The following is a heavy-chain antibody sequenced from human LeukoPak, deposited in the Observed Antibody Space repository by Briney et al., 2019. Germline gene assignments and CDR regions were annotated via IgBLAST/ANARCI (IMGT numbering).Heavy chain of an antibody. CDR1: GGSINSSIYY. CDR2: IYYSGST. CDR3: ARHKTGSGSYYPYYFDY. D-gene: IGHD3-10*01. Sequence: SETLSLTCTVSGGSINSSIYYWGWIRQPPGKGLEWIESIYYSGSTFTNPSLKGRVTTSVDTSKNQFSLKLSSVAAADTAVYYCARHKTGSGSYYPYYFDYWGQGTLVTVSS. J-gene: IGHJ4*02. V-gene: IGHV4-39*01.